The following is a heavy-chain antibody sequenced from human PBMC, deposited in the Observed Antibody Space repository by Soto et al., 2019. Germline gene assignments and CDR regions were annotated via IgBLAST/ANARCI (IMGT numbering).Heavy chain of an antibody. D-gene: IGHD2-15*01. CDR3: ARDRVRRDNKPYGIDV. CDR2: IYYTGSS. J-gene: IGHJ6*02. V-gene: IGHV4-31*03. CDR1: GDSISGGPYF. Sequence: QVQLQESGPGLVKPSHTLSLTCTVSGDSISGGPYFWTWIRQYPGKGLEWIGYIYYTGSSYYNPSLKSRLTIPVDTSENQFSLQLNSVTAADTAVYYCARDRVRRDNKPYGIDVWGQGTTVTVSS.